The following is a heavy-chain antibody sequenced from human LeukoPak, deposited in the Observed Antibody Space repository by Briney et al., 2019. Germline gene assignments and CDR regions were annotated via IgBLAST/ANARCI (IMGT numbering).Heavy chain of an antibody. CDR1: GFNVSTNY. J-gene: IGHJ4*02. CDR3: ARSATYLNHYFDD. CDR2: LYTGGGA. D-gene: IGHD2/OR15-2a*01. V-gene: IGHV3-53*01. Sequence: GWSLRLSCAASGFNVSTNYMSWVRQAPGGGLDWVSTLYTGGGAYYSAFVKGHFTISRDISKNTLYLQLSYLRPEDTAVYYCARSATYLNHYFDDWGQGTPVIVSS.